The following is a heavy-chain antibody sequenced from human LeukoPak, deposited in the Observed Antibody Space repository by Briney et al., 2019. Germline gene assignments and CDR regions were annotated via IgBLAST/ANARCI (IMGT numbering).Heavy chain of an antibody. CDR3: ARDRVVPAASYYFDY. CDR1: GGSISSYY. V-gene: IGHV4-59*12. CDR2: IYYSGST. Sequence: SETLSINCTVSGGSISSYYWSWIRQPPGKGLEWIGYIYYSGSTNYNPSLKSRVTMSVDTSKNQFSLKLSSVTAADTAVYYCARDRVVPAASYYFDYWGQGTLVTVSS. J-gene: IGHJ4*02. D-gene: IGHD2-2*01.